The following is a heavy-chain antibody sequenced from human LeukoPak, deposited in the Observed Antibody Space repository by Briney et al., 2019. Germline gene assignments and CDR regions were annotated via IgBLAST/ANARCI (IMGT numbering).Heavy chain of an antibody. J-gene: IGHJ3*02. CDR2: MNPNSGNT. V-gene: IGHV1-8*01. D-gene: IGHD1-26*01. CDR1: GYTFTSYD. Sequence: ASVKVSCKASGYTFTSYDINWVRQAPGQGLEWMGWMNPNSGNTGYAQKFQGRVTMTRNTSISTAYMELSSLRSEDTAVYYCARGRELVVDAFDIWGQGTMVTVSS. CDR3: ARGRELVVDAFDI.